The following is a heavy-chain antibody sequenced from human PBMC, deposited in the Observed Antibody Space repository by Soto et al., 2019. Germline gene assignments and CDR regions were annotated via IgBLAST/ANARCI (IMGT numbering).Heavy chain of an antibody. CDR1: GNSISSRYC. CDR3: ARDRQNFYDNSEYFDF. CDR2: IYHHGRT. D-gene: IGHD3-22*01. V-gene: IGHV4-38-2*02. Sequence: PSETLSLTCGVSGNSISSRYCWAWIRQPPGKGLEWLGSIYHHGRTYYSPSLKSRVTVSLDTSKNQFYLNLRSVTAADTAVYYCARDRQNFYDNSEYFDFWGRGMQVTVSS. J-gene: IGHJ4*02.